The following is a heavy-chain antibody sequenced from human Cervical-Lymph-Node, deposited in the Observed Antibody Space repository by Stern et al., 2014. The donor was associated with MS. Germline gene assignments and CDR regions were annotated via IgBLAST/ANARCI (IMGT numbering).Heavy chain of an antibody. J-gene: IGHJ6*02. V-gene: IGHV1-18*01. CDR2: IRAYNGNT. Sequence: QVQLVQSGAEVKKPGASVKVSCKASGYTFTSYGISWVRQAPGQGLEWMGWIRAYNGNTNYAQKLQGRVTMTTDTSTSTAYRELRSLRSDDTAVYYCAREGATTVDYYGMDVWGQGTTVTVSS. D-gene: IGHD1-26*01. CDR3: AREGATTVDYYGMDV. CDR1: GYTFTSYG.